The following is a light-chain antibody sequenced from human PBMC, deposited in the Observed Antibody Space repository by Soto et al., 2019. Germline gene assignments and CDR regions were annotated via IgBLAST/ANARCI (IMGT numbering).Light chain of an antibody. J-gene: IGLJ1*01. CDR2: EVS. Sequence: QSALTQPASVSGSPGQSITIPCIGTSSDVGIYNYVSWYQQHPGKAPKLMVYEVSYRPPGVSDRFSGSKSGNTASLTISGRQAEDEADYYCSSFTSSSTRVFGTGTKLTVL. CDR3: SSFTSSSTRV. CDR1: SSDVGIYNY. V-gene: IGLV2-14*01.